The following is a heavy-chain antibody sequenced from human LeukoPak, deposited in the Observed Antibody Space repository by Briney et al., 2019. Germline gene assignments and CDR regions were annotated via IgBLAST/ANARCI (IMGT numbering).Heavy chain of an antibody. CDR3: ARDSGTYGRFDY. CDR2: IYSDDTT. J-gene: IGHJ4*02. D-gene: IGHD3-10*01. Sequence: PGGSLRLSCAASGFTVSSNYMTWVRQAPGKGLEWVSVIYSDDTTYHADSVKGRFTISRHNSKNTLYLQMNSLTAGDTAVYFCARDSGTYGRFDYWGQGALVTVSS. CDR1: GFTVSSNY. V-gene: IGHV3-53*01.